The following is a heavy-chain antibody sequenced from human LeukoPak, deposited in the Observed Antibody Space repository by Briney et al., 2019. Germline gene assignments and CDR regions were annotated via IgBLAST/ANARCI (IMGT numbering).Heavy chain of an antibody. CDR3: ARDGVVAATKSDY. CDR2: ICSGGST. Sequence: GGSLRLSCAASGFTVSSNYMSWVRQAPGKGLEWVSVICSGGSTYYADSVKGRFTISRDNSKNTLYLQMNSLRAEDTAVYYCARDGVVAATKSDYWGQGTLVTVSS. J-gene: IGHJ4*02. V-gene: IGHV3-66*01. CDR1: GFTVSSNY. D-gene: IGHD2-15*01.